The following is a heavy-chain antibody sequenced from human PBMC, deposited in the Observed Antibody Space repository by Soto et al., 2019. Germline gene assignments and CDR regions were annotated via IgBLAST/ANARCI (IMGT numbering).Heavy chain of an antibody. J-gene: IGHJ4*02. D-gene: IGHD3-3*01. V-gene: IGHV3-48*02. CDR3: ARDSALEWLFFDY. Sequence: EVQLVESGGGLVQPGGSLRLSCAASGFTFSSYSMNWVRQAPGKGLEWVSYIISNTIYYADSVKGRFTISRDNAKNSLYLQMNSLRDEDTAVYYCARDSALEWLFFDYWGQGTLVTVSS. CDR2: IISNTI. CDR1: GFTFSSYS.